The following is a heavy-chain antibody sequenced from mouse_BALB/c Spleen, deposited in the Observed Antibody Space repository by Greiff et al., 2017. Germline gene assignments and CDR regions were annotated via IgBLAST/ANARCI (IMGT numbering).Heavy chain of an antibody. V-gene: IGHV14-3*02. J-gene: IGHJ4*01. CDR2: IDPANGNT. CDR3: AREGIYYDRYYAMDY. D-gene: IGHD2-4*01. Sequence: DVKLVESGAELVKPGASVKLSCTASGFKFKDYYMHWVKQRPEQGLEWIGRIDPANGNTKYDPKFQGKATVTVDKASNTSYLQLSSLTSEDTAVYYCAREGIYYDRYYAMDYWGQGTSVTVSS. CDR1: GFKFKDYY.